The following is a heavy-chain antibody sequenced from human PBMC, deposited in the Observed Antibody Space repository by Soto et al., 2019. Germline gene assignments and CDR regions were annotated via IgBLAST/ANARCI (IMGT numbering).Heavy chain of an antibody. V-gene: IGHV1-69*01. CDR2: VSPIFSTA. D-gene: IGHD3-9*01. J-gene: IGHJ6*02. Sequence: QVQLVQSWAEVRKPGSSVKVSCKASGGTFSSHAINWVRQAPGQGLEWMGGVSPIFSTANYAQKFPGRVTITADESTSTVDMELRSRRSEATAVYYWARQPQDYAILTWHGDIGMEVWGQGTTVTVS. CDR3: ARQPQDYAILTWHGDIGMEV. CDR1: GGTFSSHA.